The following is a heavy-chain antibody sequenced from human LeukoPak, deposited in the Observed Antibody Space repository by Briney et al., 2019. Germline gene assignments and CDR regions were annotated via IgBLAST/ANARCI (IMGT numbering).Heavy chain of an antibody. CDR3: AKDREGTIADYFDY. D-gene: IGHD1-7*01. CDR2: INSDGSST. J-gene: IGHJ4*02. CDR1: GFTFSIYY. V-gene: IGHV3-74*01. Sequence: GGSLRLSCAASGFTFSIYYMHWVRQAPGKGLVWVSRINSDGSSTSNADSVKGRFTISRDNAKNTLYLQMNSLRGEDTAVYYCAKDREGTIADYFDYWGQGTLVTVSS.